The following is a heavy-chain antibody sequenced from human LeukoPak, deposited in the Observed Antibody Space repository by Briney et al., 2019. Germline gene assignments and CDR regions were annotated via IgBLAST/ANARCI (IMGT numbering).Heavy chain of an antibody. V-gene: IGHV3-15*01. Sequence: GSLRLSYAASGFTFSNAWMSWVRQAPGKGLEWVGRIKSKTDGGTTDYAAPAKGRFTISRDDSKNTLYLQMNSLKTEDTAVYYCTTEALSYYGMDVWGKGTTVTVSS. CDR1: GFTFSNAW. J-gene: IGHJ6*04. CDR3: TTEALSYYGMDV. CDR2: IKSKTDGGTT.